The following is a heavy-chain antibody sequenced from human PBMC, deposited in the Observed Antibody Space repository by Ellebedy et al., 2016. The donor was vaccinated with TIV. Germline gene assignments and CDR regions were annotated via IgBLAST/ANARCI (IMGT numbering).Heavy chain of an antibody. D-gene: IGHD5-12*01. CDR3: ARRGYGLGFDS. V-gene: IGHV5-51*01. CDR2: IYPGDADT. CDR1: GYSFTSYW. Sequence: KVSCKGSGYSFTSYWIGWVRQLPGKGLEWMGIIYPGDADTTYSPSFQGQVTITADKSISTAYLQWSSLKTSDTAMYYCARRGYGLGFDSWGQGTLVTVSS. J-gene: IGHJ4*02.